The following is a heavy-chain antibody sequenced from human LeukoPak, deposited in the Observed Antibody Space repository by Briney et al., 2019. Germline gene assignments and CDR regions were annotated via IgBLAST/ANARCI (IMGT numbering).Heavy chain of an antibody. CDR2: ISYDGSNK. V-gene: IGHV3-30-3*01. J-gene: IGHJ6*02. CDR1: GFTFSSYA. CDR3: ARDFSSSWYIIYYYYGMDV. Sequence: GGSLRLSCAASGFTFSSYAMHWVRQAPGKGLEWVAVISYDGSNKYYAGSVKGRFTISRDNSKNTLYLQMNSLRAEDTAVYYCARDFSSSWYIIYYYYGMDVWGQGTTVTVSS. D-gene: IGHD6-13*01.